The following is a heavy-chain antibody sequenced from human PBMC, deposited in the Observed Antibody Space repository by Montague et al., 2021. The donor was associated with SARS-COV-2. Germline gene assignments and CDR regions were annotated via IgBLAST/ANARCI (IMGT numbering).Heavy chain of an antibody. Sequence: SETLSLTCAVCDGSFSDYSWTWIRQPPGKGLEWLGEINHRGSTNYNPSLKSRVTISVDTSENQFSLKMTSVTAADTAVYYCARGRQHINMVVVVVTGGEYYFDFWGQGTLVAVSS. J-gene: IGHJ4*02. CDR1: DGSFSDYS. V-gene: IGHV4-34*01. CDR2: INHRGST. D-gene: IGHD3-22*01. CDR3: ARGRQHINMVVVVVTGGEYYFDF.